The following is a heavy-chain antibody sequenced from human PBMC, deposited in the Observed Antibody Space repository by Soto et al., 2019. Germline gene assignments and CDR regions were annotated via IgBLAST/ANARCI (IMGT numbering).Heavy chain of an antibody. J-gene: IGHJ5*02. V-gene: IGHV3-53*04. D-gene: IGHD2-2*01. Sequence: GSLRLSCAASGFTVSSNYMSWVRQAPGKGLEWVSVIYSGGSTYYADSVKGRFTISRHNSKNTLYLQMNSLRAEDTAVYYCARVLHCSSTSCYGNWFDPWGQGTLVTVSS. CDR1: GFTVSSNY. CDR2: IYSGGST. CDR3: ARVLHCSSTSCYGNWFDP.